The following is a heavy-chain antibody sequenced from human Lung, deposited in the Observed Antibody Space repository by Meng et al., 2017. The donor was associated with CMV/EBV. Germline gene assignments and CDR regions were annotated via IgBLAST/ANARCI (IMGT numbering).Heavy chain of an antibody. CDR2: INEDGSET. CDR3: ARDPRGDGGVTFDY. V-gene: IGHV3-7*01. Sequence: SCVGSGFNFNNYWMNWVRQAPGKGLEWVANINEDGSETYYLDSVKGRFTISRDNAKNSLFLQMNSLRADDTAVYYCARDPRGDGGVTFDYWGQGIXVTVDS. J-gene: IGHJ4*02. CDR1: GFNFNNYW. D-gene: IGHD5-24*01.